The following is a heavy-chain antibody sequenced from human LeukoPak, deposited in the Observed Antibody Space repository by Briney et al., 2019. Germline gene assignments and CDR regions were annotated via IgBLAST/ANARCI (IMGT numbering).Heavy chain of an antibody. V-gene: IGHV3-21*01. J-gene: IGHJ4*02. CDR2: ISSSSSYI. D-gene: IGHD6-19*01. CDR3: AKDRGSGWAYDY. CDR1: GFTFSSYS. Sequence: GGSLRLSCAASGFTFSSYSMNWVRQAPGKGLEWVSSISSSSSYIYYADSVKGRFTISRDNAKNSLYLQMNSLRAEDTAVYYCAKDRGSGWAYDYWGQGTLVTVSS.